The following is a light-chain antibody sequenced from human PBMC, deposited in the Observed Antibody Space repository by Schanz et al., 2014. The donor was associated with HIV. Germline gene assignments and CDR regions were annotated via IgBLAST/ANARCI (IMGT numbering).Light chain of an antibody. CDR1: SSNIGSNY. J-gene: IGLJ3*02. V-gene: IGLV1-47*01. Sequence: QSVLTQPPSASGTPGQRVTISCSGSSSNIGSNYVYWYQQLPGTAPKLLIYRNNQRPSGVPDRFSGSKSGTSASLAISGLRSEDEADYYCAAWDDSLGGRVFGGGTKLTV. CDR3: AAWDDSLGGRV. CDR2: RNN.